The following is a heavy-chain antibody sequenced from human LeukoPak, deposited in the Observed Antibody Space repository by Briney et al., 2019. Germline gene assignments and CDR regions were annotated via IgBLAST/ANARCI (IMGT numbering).Heavy chain of an antibody. CDR3: ASIAVALYYFDY. V-gene: IGHV4-4*02. Sequence: PSETLSLACAVSGGSISSSNWWSWVRQPPGKGLEWIGEIYHSGSTNYNPSLKSRVTISVDKSKNQFSLKLSSVTAADTAVYYCASIAVALYYFDYWGQGTLVTVSS. CDR2: IYHSGST. CDR1: GGSISSSNW. D-gene: IGHD6-19*01. J-gene: IGHJ4*02.